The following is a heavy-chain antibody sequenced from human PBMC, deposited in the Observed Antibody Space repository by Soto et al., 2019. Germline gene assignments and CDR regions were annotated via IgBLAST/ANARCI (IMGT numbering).Heavy chain of an antibody. J-gene: IGHJ4*02. D-gene: IGHD3-16*02. V-gene: IGHV4-38-2*01. CDR2: ISHSGRA. CDR3: ARGRSFRLVGVPLDS. Sequence: SETLSLTCGGSGFCIQTSYFWCWMRQPPGKGLEWIGLISHSGRAISHASVASRATISLDTTNNAFSLTLKSVTAEETAVYYCARGRSFRLVGVPLDSWGQGTLDTSPQ. CDR1: GFCIQTSYF.